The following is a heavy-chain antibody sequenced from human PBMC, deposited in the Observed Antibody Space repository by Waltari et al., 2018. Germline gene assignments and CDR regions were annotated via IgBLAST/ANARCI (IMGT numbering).Heavy chain of an antibody. CDR1: GFTFSSYE. CDR3: ARGGMVAARTGSYYYYGMDV. V-gene: IGHV3-48*03. D-gene: IGHD2-15*01. Sequence: EVQLVESGGGLVQPGGSLRLSCAASGFTFSSYEMNWVRQAPGKGLEWVSYISSSGSTIYYADSVKGRFTSSRDNAKNSLYLQMNSLRAEDTAVYYCARGGMVAARTGSYYYYGMDVWGQGTTVTVSS. J-gene: IGHJ6*02. CDR2: ISSSGSTI.